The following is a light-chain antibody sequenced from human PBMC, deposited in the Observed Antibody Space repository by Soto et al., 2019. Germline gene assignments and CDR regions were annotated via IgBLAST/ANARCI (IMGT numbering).Light chain of an antibody. Sequence: QSVLTQPASVSGSPGQSITISCTGTSSDVGSYNLVSWYQQHPGKAPKVMIYEASKRPSGVSSRFSGSQSGNTASLTISGLQAEDDADYFWLSYARSTSYVFGSSTKVTV. V-gene: IGLV2-23*01. J-gene: IGLJ1*01. CDR1: SSDVGSYNL. CDR2: EAS. CDR3: LSYARSTSYV.